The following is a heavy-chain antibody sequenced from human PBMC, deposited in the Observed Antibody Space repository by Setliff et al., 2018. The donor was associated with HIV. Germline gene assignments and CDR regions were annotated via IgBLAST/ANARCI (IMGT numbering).Heavy chain of an antibody. CDR1: GASISGSYY. CDR3: AREGTTVTLDY. CDR2: INHNGVT. D-gene: IGHD4-4*01. J-gene: IGHJ4*02. V-gene: IGHV4-4*02. Sequence: SETLSLTCAVSGASISGSYYWSWIRQPPGKGLEWIGEINHNGVTNYSPSLKSRVTISVDASKNQFSLKLSSVTAADTAVYYCAREGTTVTLDYWGQGTLVTVSS.